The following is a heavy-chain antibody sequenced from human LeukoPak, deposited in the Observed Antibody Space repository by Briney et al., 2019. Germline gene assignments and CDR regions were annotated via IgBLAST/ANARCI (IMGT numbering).Heavy chain of an antibody. J-gene: IGHJ4*02. Sequence: KSGGSLRLSCAASGFTVSSNYMSWVRQAPGKGLEWVSVIYSGGSTYYADSVKGRFTISRDNSKNTLYLQMNSLRAEDTAVYFCASGDGYPQPYWGQGTLVTVSS. V-gene: IGHV3-53*01. D-gene: IGHD2-21*01. CDR2: IYSGGST. CDR3: ASGDGYPQPY. CDR1: GFTVSSNY.